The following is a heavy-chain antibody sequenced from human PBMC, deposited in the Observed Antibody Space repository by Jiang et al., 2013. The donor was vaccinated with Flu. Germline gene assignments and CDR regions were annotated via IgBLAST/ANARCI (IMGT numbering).Heavy chain of an antibody. CDR2: IYYSGST. Sequence: VQLVESGPGLVKPSETLSLTCTVSDDSISSYYWSWIRQPPGKGLEWIGYIYYSGSTNYNPSLKSRVTISVDTSKNQFSLKLTSVTAADTAVYYCARGAEMATTCFDYWGQGTLVTVSS. CDR1: DDSISSYY. CDR3: ARGAEMATTCFDY. J-gene: IGHJ4*02. D-gene: IGHD5-24*01. V-gene: IGHV4-59*01.